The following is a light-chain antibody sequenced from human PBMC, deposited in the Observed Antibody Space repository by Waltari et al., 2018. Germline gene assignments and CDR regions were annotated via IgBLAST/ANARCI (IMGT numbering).Light chain of an antibody. J-gene: IGLJ1*01. CDR3: QSYDSRLSTYV. Sequence: QSVLTQPPSVSGAPGQRVTISCTGGSSNIGAGYDVNWYQQPPGTAPKPLIYGNNKRPPGIPDRFSASRYGTSASLAITGLQADYEADYYCQSYDSRLSTYVFGTGTKVTVL. CDR1: SSNIGAGYD. V-gene: IGLV1-40*01. CDR2: GNN.